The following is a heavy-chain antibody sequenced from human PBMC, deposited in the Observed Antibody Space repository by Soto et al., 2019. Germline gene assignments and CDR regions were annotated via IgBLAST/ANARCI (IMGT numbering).Heavy chain of an antibody. Sequence: GESLKISCKGSGYSFTSYWIGWVRQMPGKGLEWMGIIYPGDSDTRYSPSFQGQVTISADNSISTAYLQWSSLKASDTAMYYCARQVDLSSGWYGGSDYWGQGTLVTVSS. CDR2: IYPGDSDT. V-gene: IGHV5-51*01. J-gene: IGHJ4*02. CDR1: GYSFTSYW. D-gene: IGHD6-19*01. CDR3: ARQVDLSSGWYGGSDY.